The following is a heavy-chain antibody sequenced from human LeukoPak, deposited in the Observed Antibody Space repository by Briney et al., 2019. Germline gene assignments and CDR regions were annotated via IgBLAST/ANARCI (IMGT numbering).Heavy chain of an antibody. D-gene: IGHD2-15*01. V-gene: IGHV4-4*07. CDR3: ARDGLVVVVAATQLNYSDY. J-gene: IGHJ4*02. Sequence: SETLSLTCTVSGGSISSYYWSWIRQPAGKGLEWIGRIYTSGSTNYNPSLKSRVTMSVDTSKNQFSLKLSSVTAADTAVYYCARDGLVVVVAATQLNYSDYWGQGTLVTVSS. CDR1: GGSISSYY. CDR2: IYTSGST.